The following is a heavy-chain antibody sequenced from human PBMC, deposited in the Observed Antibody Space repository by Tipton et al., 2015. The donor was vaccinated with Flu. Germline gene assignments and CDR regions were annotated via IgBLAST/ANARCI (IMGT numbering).Heavy chain of an antibody. CDR1: GYSISSGFY. Sequence: TLSLTCTVSGYSISSGFYWGWIRQSPGKGLEWIGNIYHSGSTFYNPSLKSRVTISVDTSKNQFSLKLSSVTAADTAVYYCARDSAAHYGMDVWGQGTTVTVSS. CDR2: IYHSGST. CDR3: ARDSAAHYGMDV. V-gene: IGHV4-38-2*02. J-gene: IGHJ6*02. D-gene: IGHD6-13*01.